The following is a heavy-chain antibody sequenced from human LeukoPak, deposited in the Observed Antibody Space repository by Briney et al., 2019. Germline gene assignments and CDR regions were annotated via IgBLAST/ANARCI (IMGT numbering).Heavy chain of an antibody. CDR2: MYYSGTT. D-gene: IGHD3-3*01. V-gene: IGHV4-59*12. Sequence: SETLSLTCTVSRGSIIGYYWTWIRQPPGKGLQWIGYMYYSGTTKYNPSLKSRVTTSMDTSKNQFSLKVNSVTAADTAVYYCARVGFWSGSYTGYFDYWGQGALVTASS. J-gene: IGHJ4*02. CDR3: ARVGFWSGSYTGYFDY. CDR1: RGSIIGYY.